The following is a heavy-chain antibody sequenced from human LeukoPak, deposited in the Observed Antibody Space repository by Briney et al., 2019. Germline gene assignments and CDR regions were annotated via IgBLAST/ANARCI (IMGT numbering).Heavy chain of an antibody. CDR2: IIPILGIA. D-gene: IGHD3-22*01. CDR3: AREDTIVVDYVMDV. CDR1: GYTFTDYY. Sequence: SVKVSCKASGYTFTDYYMHWVRQAPGQGLEWMGRIIPILGIANYAQKFQGRVTITADKSTSTAYMELSSLRSEDTAVYYCAREDTIVVDYVMDVWGQGTTVTVSS. J-gene: IGHJ6*02. V-gene: IGHV1-69*04.